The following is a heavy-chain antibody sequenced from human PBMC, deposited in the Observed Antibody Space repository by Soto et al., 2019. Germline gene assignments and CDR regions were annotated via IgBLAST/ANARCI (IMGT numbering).Heavy chain of an antibody. CDR2: IRDKTNGYAT. D-gene: IGHD3-16*01. CDR3: ARDNWGFPGKPESYFFDY. Sequence: GGSLRLSCAASGFSISGSAIHWVRQASGEGLEWVARIRDKTNGYATGYAASVQGRFTISRDDSKNTAFLQMNSLRAEDTAVYYCARDNWGFPGKPESYFFDYWGQGSLVTVSS. CDR1: GFSISGSA. J-gene: IGHJ4*02. V-gene: IGHV3-73*01.